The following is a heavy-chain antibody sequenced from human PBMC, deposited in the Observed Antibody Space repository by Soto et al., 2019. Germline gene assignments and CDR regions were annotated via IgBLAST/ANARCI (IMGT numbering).Heavy chain of an antibody. Sequence: ASVKVSCKASGYTFTSYVISWVRQAPGQGLEWMGWISAYNGNTNYAQKLQGRVTMTTDTSTSTAYMELRSLRSDDTAVYYCAKSVDSSSYYYGAFDIWGQGTMVTVSS. CDR3: AKSVDSSSYYYGAFDI. D-gene: IGHD3-22*01. CDR1: GYTFTSYV. V-gene: IGHV1-18*01. J-gene: IGHJ3*02. CDR2: ISAYNGNT.